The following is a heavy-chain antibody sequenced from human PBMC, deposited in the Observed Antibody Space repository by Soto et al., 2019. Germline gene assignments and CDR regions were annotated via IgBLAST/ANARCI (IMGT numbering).Heavy chain of an antibody. Sequence: EVQLLESGGGLEQPGGSLRLSCAASGFTFSSYAMSWVRQAPGKGLEWVSGISGSGGSTYYVDSVKGRFTIARDNSKNSLYLQMNSLRAEDTALYYCAKASGLAVDYYFDYWGQGTLVTVSS. CDR1: GFTFSSYA. D-gene: IGHD6-19*01. V-gene: IGHV3-23*01. CDR2: ISGSGGST. CDR3: AKASGLAVDYYFDY. J-gene: IGHJ4*02.